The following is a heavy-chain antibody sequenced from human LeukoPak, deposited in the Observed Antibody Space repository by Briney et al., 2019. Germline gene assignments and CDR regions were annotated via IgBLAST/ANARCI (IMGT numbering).Heavy chain of an antibody. Sequence: GGSLRLSCAASGFTFSSYSMNWVRQAPGTGLEWVSYISSSGSTIYYADSVKGRFTISRDNARNSLYLRMNSLRAEDTAVYYWAGNRMLTGYYLFDYWGQGTLVTDSS. CDR3: AGNRMLTGYYLFDY. CDR2: ISSSGSTI. J-gene: IGHJ4*02. CDR1: GFTFSSYS. V-gene: IGHV3-48*04. D-gene: IGHD3-9*01.